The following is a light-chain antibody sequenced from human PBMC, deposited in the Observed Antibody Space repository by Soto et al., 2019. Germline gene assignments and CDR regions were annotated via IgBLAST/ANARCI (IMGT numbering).Light chain of an antibody. J-gene: IGLJ3*02. Sequence: QSVLTQPASVSGSPGQSIAISCNDVGDYNLVSWYQQLPGKAPKLLIYEGNKRPSGVSGRFSGSKSGNAASLTISGLQAEDEADYYCISYIPSTTTHWVFGGGTKLTVL. CDR1: VGDYNL. CDR2: EGN. V-gene: IGLV2-14*02. CDR3: ISYIPSTTTHWV.